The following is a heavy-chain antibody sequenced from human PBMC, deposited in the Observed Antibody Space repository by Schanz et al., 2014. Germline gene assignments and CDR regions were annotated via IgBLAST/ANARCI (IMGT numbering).Heavy chain of an antibody. J-gene: IGHJ5*01. CDR2: IYYNGGTP. D-gene: IGHD3-10*01. Sequence: QVQLQESGPRLVKPSETLSLICTVSGGSITSSGFYWAWIRQPPGKGLEWIGSIYYNGGTPLYTPPLKRRATISADTSKTHFSLKLPSVTAADTAVYYCARDMVENWFDSWGQGTLVTVSS. CDR3: ARDMVENWFDS. V-gene: IGHV4-39*02. CDR1: GGSITSSGFY.